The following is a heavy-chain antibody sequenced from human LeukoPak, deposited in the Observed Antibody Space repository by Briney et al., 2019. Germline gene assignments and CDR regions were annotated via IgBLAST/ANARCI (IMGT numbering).Heavy chain of an antibody. CDR3: AKDTGYSSGWPFDY. J-gene: IGHJ4*02. CDR2: ISWNSGSI. CDR1: GFTFDDYA. Sequence: PGGSLRLSCAASGFTFDDYAMHWVRQAPGKGLEWVSGISWNSGSIGYADSVKGRFTISRDNAKNSLYPQMNSLRAEDTALYYCAKDTGYSSGWPFDYWGQGTLVTVSS. D-gene: IGHD6-19*01. V-gene: IGHV3-9*01.